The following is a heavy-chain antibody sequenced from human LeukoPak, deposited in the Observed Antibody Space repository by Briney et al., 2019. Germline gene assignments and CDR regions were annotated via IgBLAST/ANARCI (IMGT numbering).Heavy chain of an antibody. CDR3: ARIGYYGSAPDY. J-gene: IGHJ4*02. D-gene: IGHD3-10*01. CDR1: GYTFTGYY. CDR2: INPNRGGT. Sequence: ASVTVSCTASGYTFTGYYMHWVRQAPGQGLEWMGWINPNRGGTNYAQKFQGMATMTRDTSISTAYMELSRLRSDDTAVYYCARIGYYGSAPDYWGQGTLVTVSS. V-gene: IGHV1-2*02.